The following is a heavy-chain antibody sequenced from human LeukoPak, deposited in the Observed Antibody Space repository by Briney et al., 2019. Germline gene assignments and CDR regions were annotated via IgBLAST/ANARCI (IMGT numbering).Heavy chain of an antibody. CDR2: INTDGTTT. J-gene: IGHJ4*02. D-gene: IGHD1-26*01. V-gene: IGHV3-74*01. Sequence: PGGSLRLSCAASGFTFSTYWMHWVRQPPGKGLVWPSRINTDGTTTTYADSVKGRFTISRDNAKNTLYLQLNSLRADDTAVYFCARGGINSPTIDFWGQGTLVTLSS. CDR1: GFTFSTYW. CDR3: ARGGINSPTIDF.